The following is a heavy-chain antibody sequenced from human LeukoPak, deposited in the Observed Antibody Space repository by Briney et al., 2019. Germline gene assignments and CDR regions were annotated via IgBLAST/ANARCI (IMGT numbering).Heavy chain of an antibody. D-gene: IGHD6-13*01. V-gene: IGHV4-4*07. J-gene: IGHJ5*02. CDR2: IYTSGST. CDR1: GGSISSYY. Sequence: SETLSLTCTVSGGSISSYYWSWIRQPAGKGLEWIGRIYTSGSTNYNPSLKSRVTMSVDTSKNQFSLKLSSVTAADTAVYYCAREYRSSWHPVGWFDPWGQGTLVTVSS. CDR3: AREYRSSWHPVGWFDP.